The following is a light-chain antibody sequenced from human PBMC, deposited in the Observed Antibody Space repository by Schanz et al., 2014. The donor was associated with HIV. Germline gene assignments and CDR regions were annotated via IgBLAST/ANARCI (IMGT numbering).Light chain of an antibody. Sequence: DIVMTQSPDSLAVSLGERATINCKSSQSVLYSSNNKNYLAWYQQKPGQTPKLLFYWASTRESGVPDRFSGSGSGTDFTLTISSLQAEDVAVYYCQQFRTIPLTFGGGTKVEIK. J-gene: IGKJ4*01. CDR3: QQFRTIPLT. V-gene: IGKV4-1*01. CDR1: QSVLYSSNNKNY. CDR2: WAS.